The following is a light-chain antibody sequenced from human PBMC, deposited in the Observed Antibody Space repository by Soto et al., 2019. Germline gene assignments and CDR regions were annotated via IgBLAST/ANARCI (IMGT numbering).Light chain of an antibody. CDR3: QQYYSTPPYT. V-gene: IGKV4-1*01. Sequence: IVMTQSPDSLAVSLGERATINCKSSQSVLYSSNNKNYLAWYRQKPGQPPKLLIYWASIRESGVPDRISGSGYGTDFTLTISSPQAEDVAIYYCQQYYSTPPYTFGQGTKLEIK. CDR2: WAS. CDR1: QSVLYSSNNKNY. J-gene: IGKJ2*01.